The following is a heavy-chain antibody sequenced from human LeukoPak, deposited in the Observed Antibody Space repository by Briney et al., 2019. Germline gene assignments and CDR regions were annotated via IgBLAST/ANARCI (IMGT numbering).Heavy chain of an antibody. V-gene: IGHV4-59*01. CDR2: IYYSGST. J-gene: IGHJ4*02. Sequence: SETLSLTCTVSGGSISSYYWSWIRQPPGKGLEWIGYIYYSGSTNYNPSLKSRVTISVDTSKNQFSLKLSSVTAADTAVYYCARDTGSSGYFGYWGQGTLVTVSS. CDR3: ARDTGSSGYFGY. CDR1: GGSISSYY. D-gene: IGHD3-22*01.